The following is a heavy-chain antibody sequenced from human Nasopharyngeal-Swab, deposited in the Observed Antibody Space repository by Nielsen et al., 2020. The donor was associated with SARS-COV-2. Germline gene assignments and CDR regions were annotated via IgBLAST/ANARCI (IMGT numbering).Heavy chain of an antibody. CDR3: ARSFFVDTAMATYYFDY. Sequence: SETLSLTCTVSGGSISSSSYYWGWIRQPPGKGLEWIGSIYYSGSTYYNPSLKSRVTISVDTSKYQFSLKLSSVTAADTAVYYCARSFFVDTAMATYYFDYWGQGTLVTVSS. J-gene: IGHJ4*02. D-gene: IGHD5-18*01. CDR1: GGSISSSSYY. CDR2: IYYSGST. V-gene: IGHV4-39*01.